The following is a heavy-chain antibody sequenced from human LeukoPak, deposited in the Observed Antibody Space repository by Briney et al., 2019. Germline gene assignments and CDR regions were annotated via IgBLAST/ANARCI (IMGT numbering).Heavy chain of an antibody. CDR3: ARVRDFSFNWFDP. D-gene: IGHD3-3*01. Sequence: KSSQTLSLTCTVSGGSISSGDYYWSWIRQPAGKGLEWIGRVYTSGSTNYNPSLKSRATVSVDTSKNQFFLKLSSVTAADTAVYYCARVRDFSFNWFDPWGQGTLVTVSS. V-gene: IGHV4-61*02. J-gene: IGHJ5*02. CDR2: VYTSGST. CDR1: GGSISSGDYY.